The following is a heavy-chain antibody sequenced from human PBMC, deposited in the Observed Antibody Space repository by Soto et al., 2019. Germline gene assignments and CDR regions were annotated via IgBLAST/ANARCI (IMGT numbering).Heavy chain of an antibody. CDR3: ARVGVRLGRIAARPQADPYYYAMDV. CDR2: IYNSGGT. CDR1: GGSVSSGSYS. Sequence: QVQLQESGPGLVKPSETLSLTCTVSGGSVSSGSYSWSWIRQPPGKGLEWIGYIYNSGGTNYNPSLKSRVTIGVETSTNQFSLKRSSVTGADTAVYYCARVGVRLGRIAARPQADPYYYAMDVWGQGTTVTVSS. D-gene: IGHD6-6*01. J-gene: IGHJ6*02. V-gene: IGHV4-61*01.